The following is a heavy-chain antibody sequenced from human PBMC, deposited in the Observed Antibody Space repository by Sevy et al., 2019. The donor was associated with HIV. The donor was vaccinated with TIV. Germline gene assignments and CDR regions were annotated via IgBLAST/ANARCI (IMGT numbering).Heavy chain of an antibody. CDR2: ISYDGSNI. D-gene: IGHD2-21*01. V-gene: IGHV3-30-3*01. Sequence: GSLRLSCVAPGFNFSNYAMHWVRQAPAKGLEWVAVISYDGSNIYYADSVKGRFTISRDNSKNTLYLQMNSLRAEDTAVYYCARDRDGYQQGVFDYWGQGTLVTVSS. J-gene: IGHJ4*02. CDR1: GFNFSNYA. CDR3: ARDRDGYQQGVFDY.